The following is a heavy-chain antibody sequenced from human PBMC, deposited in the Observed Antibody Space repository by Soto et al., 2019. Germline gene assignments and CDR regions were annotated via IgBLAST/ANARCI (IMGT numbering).Heavy chain of an antibody. CDR3: AKCMGSTSCRNFDC. D-gene: IGHD2-2*01. CDR2: MSGSGGTT. J-gene: IGHJ4*02. Sequence: GGSLRLSCAASGFIFSSYAMSWVRQAPGKGLEWVSVMSGSGGTTYYADSVKGRFTISRDNSKNTLYVQMNSLRAEDTAIYYCAKCMGSTSCRNFDCSGQGTLVTVSS. CDR1: GFIFSSYA. V-gene: IGHV3-23*01.